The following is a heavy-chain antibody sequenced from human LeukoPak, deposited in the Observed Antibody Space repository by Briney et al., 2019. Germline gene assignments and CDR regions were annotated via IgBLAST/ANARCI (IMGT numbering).Heavy chain of an antibody. CDR2: IYYSGST. D-gene: IGHD3-22*01. V-gene: IGHV4-31*03. J-gene: IGHJ1*01. Sequence: SETLSLTCTVSGYSISSGYYWSWIRQHPGKGLEWIGYIYYSGSTYYNPSLKSRVTISVDTSKNQFSLKLSSVTAADTAVYYCARDRRSDSSGYYHKLEYFQHWGQGTLVTVSS. CDR1: GYSISSGYY. CDR3: ARDRRSDSSGYYHKLEYFQH.